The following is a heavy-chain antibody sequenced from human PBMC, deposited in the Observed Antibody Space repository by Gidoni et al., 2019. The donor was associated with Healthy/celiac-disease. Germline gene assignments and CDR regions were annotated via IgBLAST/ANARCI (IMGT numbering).Heavy chain of an antibody. Sequence: VSGGSISSSGYYWGWIRQPPGKGLEWIGQIYYSGSTYYNPSLKSRVTISVDTSKNQFSLKLSSVTAADTAVYYCARGRDDWKDRSGLDYWGQGTLVTVSS. CDR2: IYYSGST. CDR3: ARGRDDWKDRSGLDY. D-gene: IGHD3-22*01. J-gene: IGHJ4*02. CDR1: GGSISSSGYY. V-gene: IGHV4-39*01.